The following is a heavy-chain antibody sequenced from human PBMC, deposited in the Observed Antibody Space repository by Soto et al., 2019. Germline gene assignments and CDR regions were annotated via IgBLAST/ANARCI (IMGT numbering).Heavy chain of an antibody. CDR1: GGSISNGDYY. Sequence: SETLSLTCTVSGGSISNGDYYWSWIRQPPGKVLEWIGYIYYSGSTYYNPSLKSRVTISVDTSKNQFFLKLSSVTAEDTAVYYCARERTAIYDVYYYYGMDVWGQGTTVTVSS. CDR2: IYYSGST. D-gene: IGHD2-21*02. J-gene: IGHJ6*02. V-gene: IGHV4-30-4*01. CDR3: ARERTAIYDVYYYYGMDV.